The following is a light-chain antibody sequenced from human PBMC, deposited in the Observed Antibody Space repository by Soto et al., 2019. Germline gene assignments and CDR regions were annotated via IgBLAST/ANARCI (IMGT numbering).Light chain of an antibody. V-gene: IGLV2-23*02. CDR2: EVN. J-gene: IGLJ1*01. Sequence: QSALTQPASVSGSPGQSITISCAGTGSDVGAYNLVSWYQQHPGKAPNLSICEVNTRPSGIFNRFSGSKSGDTAYLTISVLQAEDEADYFCCSYAGTVAYVFGTGTKVTVL. CDR3: CSYAGTVAYV. CDR1: GSDVGAYNL.